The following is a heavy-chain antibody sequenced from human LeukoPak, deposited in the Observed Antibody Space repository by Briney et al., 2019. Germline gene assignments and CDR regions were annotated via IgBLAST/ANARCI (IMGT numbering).Heavy chain of an antibody. J-gene: IGHJ4*02. CDR3: ASGYCSSTSCYDFDY. D-gene: IGHD2-2*03. CDR2: ISSSSSYI. CDR1: GFTFSSYS. V-gene: IGHV3-21*01. Sequence: GGSLRLSCAASGFTFSSYSMSWVRQAPGKGLEWVSSISSSSSYIYYADSVKGRFTISRDNAKNSLYLQMNSLRAEDTAVYYCASGYCSSTSCYDFDYWGQGTLVTVSS.